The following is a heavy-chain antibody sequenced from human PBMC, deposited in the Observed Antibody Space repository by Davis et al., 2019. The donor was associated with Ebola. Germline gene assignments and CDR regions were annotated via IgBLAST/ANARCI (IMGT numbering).Heavy chain of an antibody. Sequence: GESLKISCAASGFTFSTYSMNWVRQAPGEGLEWVSYISGSSSTIYYADSVKGRFTISRDNAKNSLYLQMNSLRDEDTAVYYCAREKKTVSGTYRTFDYWGQGTLVTVSS. CDR1: GFTFSTYS. J-gene: IGHJ4*02. CDR3: AREKKTVSGTYRTFDY. V-gene: IGHV3-48*02. D-gene: IGHD1-26*01. CDR2: ISGSSSTI.